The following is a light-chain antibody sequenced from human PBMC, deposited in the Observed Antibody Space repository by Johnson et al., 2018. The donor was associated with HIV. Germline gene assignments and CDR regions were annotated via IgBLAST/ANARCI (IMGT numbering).Light chain of an antibody. J-gene: IGLJ1*01. CDR1: SSNIGDNY. CDR3: LACDTGPRPYV. V-gene: IGLV1-41*01. CDR2: EKN. Sequence: QSVLTQPPSVSAAPGQKVTISCSGSSSNIGDNYVSWYQHLPGTAPKLLIPEKNQRPSGIPDRLSDSKPGTSATLAITGLWPEDEGDYYCLACDTGPRPYVFGTGTKVPVL.